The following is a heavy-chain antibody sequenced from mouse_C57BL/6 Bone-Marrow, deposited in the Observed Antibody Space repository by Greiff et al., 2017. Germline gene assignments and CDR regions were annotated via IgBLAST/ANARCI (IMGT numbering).Heavy chain of an antibody. CDR2: ISDGGSYT. J-gene: IGHJ2*01. Sequence: EVMLVESGGGLVKPGGSLKLSCAASGFTFSSYAMSWVRQTPEKRLEWVATISDGGSYTYYPDNVKGRFTISRDNAKNNLYLQMSHLKSEDTAMYYCARGGPRFDDWGQGTTLTVSS. CDR1: GFTFSSYA. D-gene: IGHD1-1*02. CDR3: ARGGPRFDD. V-gene: IGHV5-4*03.